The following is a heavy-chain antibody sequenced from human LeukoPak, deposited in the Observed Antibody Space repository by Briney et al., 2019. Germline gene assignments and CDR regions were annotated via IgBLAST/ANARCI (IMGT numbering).Heavy chain of an antibody. J-gene: IGHJ3*02. CDR1: GYTLIELS. D-gene: IGHD1-1*01. Sequence: ASVKVSCKVSGYTLIELSMHWVRQAPGKGLEWMGGFDPEDGETIYAQKFQGRVTMTEDTSTDTAYMELSSLRSEDTAVYYCATGVGERGSFDIWGQGTMVTVSS. CDR3: ATGVGERGSFDI. CDR2: FDPEDGET. V-gene: IGHV1-24*01.